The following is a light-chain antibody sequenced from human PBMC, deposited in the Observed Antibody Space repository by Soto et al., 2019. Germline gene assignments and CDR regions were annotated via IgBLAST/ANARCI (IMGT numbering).Light chain of an antibody. CDR2: GGS. V-gene: IGKV3-20*01. J-gene: IGKJ1*01. Sequence: EIVLTQSPGTVSLSPGERATLSCRASQSVGSRWLAWYQQRPGQAPSVVIYGGSYRATGIPARFSGSGSGTDFTLTISRLEPEDFAVYYCQQYSSSRTFGQGTKVEMK. CDR1: QSVGSRW. CDR3: QQYSSSRT.